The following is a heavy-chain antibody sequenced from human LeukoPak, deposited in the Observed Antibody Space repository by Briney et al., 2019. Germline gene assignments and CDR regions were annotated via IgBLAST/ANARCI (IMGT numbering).Heavy chain of an antibody. V-gene: IGHV3-30*18. CDR2: ISHDGSNK. Sequence: GGSLRLSCAASGFTFSSYGMHWVRQAPGKGLEWVAVISHDGSNKYYADSVKGRFTISRDNSKNTLYLQMNSLRAEDTAVYYCAKDRLRWAQLQYYFDYWGQGTLATVSS. CDR1: GFTFSSYG. D-gene: IGHD5-24*01. J-gene: IGHJ4*02. CDR3: AKDRLRWAQLQYYFDY.